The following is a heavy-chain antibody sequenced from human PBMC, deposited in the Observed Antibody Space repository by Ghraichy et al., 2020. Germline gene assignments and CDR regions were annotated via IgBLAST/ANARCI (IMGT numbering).Heavy chain of an antibody. V-gene: IGHV3-53*01. CDR3: ARAQSLTGPFDI. Sequence: GGSLRLSCAASGFALSGSYMHWVRHRPGQGQEWISVIYSGGITYYADSVKGRFTISIDSAKNTLYFQMNSLTAEDTAEYHCARAQSLTGPFDIWGQGTLVTVSS. CDR2: IYSGGIT. D-gene: IGHD1-14*01. CDR1: GFALSGSY. J-gene: IGHJ3*02.